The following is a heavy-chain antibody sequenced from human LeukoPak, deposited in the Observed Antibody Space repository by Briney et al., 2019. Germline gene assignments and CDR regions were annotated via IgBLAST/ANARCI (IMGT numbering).Heavy chain of an antibody. V-gene: IGHV1-2*02. CDR2: INPNSGGT. D-gene: IGHD3-22*01. CDR3: AREVESREYYYDSSGYYANYFDY. J-gene: IGHJ4*02. CDR1: GYTFTSYG. Sequence: GASVKVSCKASGYTFTSYGISWVRQAPGQGLEWMGWINPNSGGTNYAQKFQGRVTMTRDTSISTAYMELSRLRSDDTAVYYCAREVESREYYYDSSGYYANYFDYWGQGTLVTVSS.